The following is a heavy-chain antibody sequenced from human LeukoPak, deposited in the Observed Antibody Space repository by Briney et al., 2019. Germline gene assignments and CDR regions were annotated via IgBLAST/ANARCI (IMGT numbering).Heavy chain of an antibody. V-gene: IGHV4-61*02. D-gene: IGHD2-8*01. CDR1: GASISSGGYF. Sequence: PSETLSLTCTVSGASISSGGYFWSWIRQPAGKGVEWIGRIETSGSTNYNPSLKSRVTISVDTSKNQFSLKLRSVTAADTAVYYCARALCINGICEWFVPWGQGTLVTVSS. J-gene: IGHJ5*02. CDR2: IETSGST. CDR3: ARALCINGICEWFVP.